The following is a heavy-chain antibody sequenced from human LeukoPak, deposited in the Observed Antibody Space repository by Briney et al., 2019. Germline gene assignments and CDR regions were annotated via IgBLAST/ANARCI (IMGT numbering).Heavy chain of an antibody. CDR3: ARDGGAVAGPPDY. CDR2: IYHSGST. D-gene: IGHD6-19*01. J-gene: IGHJ4*02. Sequence: SETLSLTCAVSGGSISSSNWWSWVRQPPGKGLEWIGEIYHSGSTNYNPSLKSRVTISVDKSKNQFSLKLSSVTAADTAVYYCARDGGAVAGPPDYWGQGTLVTVSS. CDR1: GGSISSSNW. V-gene: IGHV4-4*02.